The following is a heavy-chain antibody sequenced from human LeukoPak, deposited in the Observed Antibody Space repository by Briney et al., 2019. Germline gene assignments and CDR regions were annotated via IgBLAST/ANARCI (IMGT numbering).Heavy chain of an antibody. J-gene: IGHJ4*02. Sequence: PGGSLRLSCAVSGLTFNSYWMSWVRQAPGKGLEWVANIKQDGSEKFYVDSVKGRFTISRDNAKSSLYLQMNSLRAEDTAVFYCARGRYCSGGGCHYFDYWGQGTLVTVSS. CDR2: IKQDGSEK. D-gene: IGHD2-15*01. CDR1: GLTFNSYW. V-gene: IGHV3-7*01. CDR3: ARGRYCSGGGCHYFDY.